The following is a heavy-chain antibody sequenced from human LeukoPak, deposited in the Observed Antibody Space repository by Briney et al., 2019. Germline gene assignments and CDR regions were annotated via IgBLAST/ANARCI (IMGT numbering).Heavy chain of an antibody. D-gene: IGHD1-26*01. CDR3: AKEHRGVGAVTLYDYFDF. CDR1: GFNFRTFG. Sequence: GGSLRLSCATSGFNFRTFGTHWLRQAPGKGLEWVAFIQVDGSKGSYADSVRGRFTISRHNSKNTLSLQMNGLRVEDTAVYYCAKEHRGVGAVTLYDYFDFWGQGTLVTVSS. CDR2: IQVDGSKG. V-gene: IGHV3-30*02. J-gene: IGHJ4*02.